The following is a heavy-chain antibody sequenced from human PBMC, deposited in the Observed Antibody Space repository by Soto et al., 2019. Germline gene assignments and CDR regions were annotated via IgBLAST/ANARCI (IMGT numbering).Heavy chain of an antibody. D-gene: IGHD2-21*02. CDR1: GGTFSSYT. Sequence: QVQLVQSGAEVKKPGSSVKVSCKASGGTFSSYTISWVRQAPGQGLEWMGRIIPILGIANYAQKFQGRVTITADKSTSTAYMELSSLRSEDTAVHYCACSPGGDCYSNWGQGTLVTVSS. CDR2: IIPILGIA. V-gene: IGHV1-69*02. J-gene: IGHJ4*02. CDR3: ACSPGGDCYSN.